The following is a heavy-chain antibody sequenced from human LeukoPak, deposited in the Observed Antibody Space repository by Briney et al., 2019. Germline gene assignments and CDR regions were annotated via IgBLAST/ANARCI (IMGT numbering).Heavy chain of an antibody. CDR3: ARGSAPFFNSGSDDFDY. CDR2: INPSSGDR. D-gene: IGHD5-12*01. V-gene: IGHV1-46*01. CDR1: GYTFTSYY. Sequence: ASVKVSCKASGYTFTSYYMHWVRQAPGQGLEWMGIINPSSGDRRYAQKFQGRVTMTRDTSTSTVYLEVSSLRSEDTAVYFCARGSAPFFNSGSDDFDYWGQGTLVTVSS. J-gene: IGHJ4*02.